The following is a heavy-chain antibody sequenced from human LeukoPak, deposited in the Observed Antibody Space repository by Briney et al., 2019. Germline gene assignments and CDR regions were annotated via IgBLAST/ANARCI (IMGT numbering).Heavy chain of an antibody. CDR2: IYTSGST. CDR1: GGSFSGYY. CDR3: ARLTSSWYQDWYFDL. D-gene: IGHD6-13*01. V-gene: IGHV4-59*10. Sequence: PSEILSLTCAVYGGSFSGYYWSWIRQPAGKGLEWIGRIYTSGSTNYNPSLKSRVTMSVDTSKKQFSLKLSSVTAADTAVYYCARLTSSWYQDWYFDLWGRGTLVTVSS. J-gene: IGHJ2*01.